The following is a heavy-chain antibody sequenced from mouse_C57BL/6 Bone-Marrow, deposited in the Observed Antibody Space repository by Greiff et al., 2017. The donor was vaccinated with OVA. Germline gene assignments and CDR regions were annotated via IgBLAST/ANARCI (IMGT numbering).Heavy chain of an antibody. CDR1: GYTFTSYW. J-gene: IGHJ2*01. CDR3: ASYDYAY. CDR2: IDPSDSYT. D-gene: IGHD2-4*01. V-gene: IGHV1-59*01. Sequence: QVQLQQPGAELVKPGTSVKLSCKASGYTFTSYWMHWVKQRPGQGLEWIGVIDPSDSYTNYNQKFKGKATLTVDTSSSTAYMQLSSLTSEDSAVYYCASYDYAYWGQGTTLTVSS.